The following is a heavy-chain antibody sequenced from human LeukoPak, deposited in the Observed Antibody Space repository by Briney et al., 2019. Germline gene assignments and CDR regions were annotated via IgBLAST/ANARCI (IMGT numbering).Heavy chain of an antibody. CDR3: ARQGLRYFDWLFLDY. Sequence: SETLSFTCTVSGGSISSYYWSWIRQPPGKGLEWIGYIYYSGSTNYNPSLKSRVTISVDTSKNQFSLKLSSVTAADTAVSYCARQGLRYFDWLFLDYWGQGTLVSVSS. CDR1: GGSISSYY. CDR2: IYYSGST. D-gene: IGHD3-9*01. V-gene: IGHV4-59*08. J-gene: IGHJ4*02.